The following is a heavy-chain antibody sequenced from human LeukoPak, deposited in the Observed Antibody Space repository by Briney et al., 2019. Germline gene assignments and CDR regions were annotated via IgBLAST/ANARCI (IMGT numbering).Heavy chain of an antibody. CDR3: AKGSGNYLYYYFDY. D-gene: IGHD3-10*01. J-gene: IGHJ4*02. Sequence: GGSLRLSCAASGFTFSSYDMSWVRQAPGKGLEWVSGISWNSGSIGYADSVKGRFTISRDNAKNSLYLQMNSLRAEDTALYYCAKGSGNYLYYYFDYWGQGTLVTVSS. CDR1: GFTFSSYD. V-gene: IGHV3-9*01. CDR2: ISWNSGSI.